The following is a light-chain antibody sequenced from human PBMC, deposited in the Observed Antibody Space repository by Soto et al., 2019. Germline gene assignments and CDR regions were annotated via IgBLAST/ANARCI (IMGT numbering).Light chain of an antibody. V-gene: IGKV1-5*01. CDR2: DAS. J-gene: IGKJ2*01. CDR1: QSISSW. Sequence: DIQMTQSPSTLSASVGDRVTITCRASQSISSWLAWYQQKPGKAPQLLIYDASSLESGVPSRFSGSGSGTEFTLTISSLQPDDFATYYFQQYNFYPYTFGQGTKLEIK. CDR3: QQYNFYPYT.